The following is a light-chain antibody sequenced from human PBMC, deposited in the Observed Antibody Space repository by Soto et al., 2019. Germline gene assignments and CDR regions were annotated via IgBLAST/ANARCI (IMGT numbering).Light chain of an antibody. V-gene: IGKV3-20*01. Sequence: EIVLTQSPGTLSLSPGERDTLSCRASQSVSSSYLAWYQQKPGQAPRLLIYGASSRATGIPDRFSGSGSGTDFTLPISRLEPEDFAVYYCQQYGSSPPVTFGQGTNVDIK. J-gene: IGKJ1*01. CDR1: QSVSSSY. CDR3: QQYGSSPPVT. CDR2: GAS.